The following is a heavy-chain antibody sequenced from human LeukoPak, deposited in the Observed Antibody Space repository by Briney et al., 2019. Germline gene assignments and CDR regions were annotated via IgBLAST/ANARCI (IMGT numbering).Heavy chain of an antibody. V-gene: IGHV3-21*01. CDR2: ISGSSSYI. CDR1: GFTFSSYS. CDR3: GRDGSSGWYHWFDP. J-gene: IGHJ5*02. Sequence: PGGSLRLSCAASGFTFSSYSMNWVRQAPGKGLEWVSSISGSSSYIYYADSVKGRFTTSRDNARNSLYLQMNSLRVEDTAIYYCGRDGSSGWYHWFDPWGQGTLVTVSS. D-gene: IGHD6-19*01.